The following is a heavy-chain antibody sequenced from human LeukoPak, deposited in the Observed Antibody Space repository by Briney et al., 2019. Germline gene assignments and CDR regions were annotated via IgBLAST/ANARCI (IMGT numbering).Heavy chain of an antibody. CDR2: INSDGSST. Sequence: GGSLRLSCAASGFTFSSYGMHWVRQAPGKGLVWVSRINSDGSSTSYADSVKGRFTISRDNAKNTLYLQVNSLRAEDTAVYYCARDRVDTAPSIWYYYYYYGMDVWGKGTTVTVSS. CDR1: GFTFSSYG. D-gene: IGHD5-18*01. CDR3: ARDRVDTAPSIWYYYYYYGMDV. V-gene: IGHV3-74*01. J-gene: IGHJ6*04.